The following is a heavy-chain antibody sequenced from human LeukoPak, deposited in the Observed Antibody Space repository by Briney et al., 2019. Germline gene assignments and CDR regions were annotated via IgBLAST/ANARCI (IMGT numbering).Heavy chain of an antibody. V-gene: IGHV3-72*01. CDR3: GRSGRYRPSDL. Sequence: GGSLRLSCAASGFILSDHYIDWVRQAPGKGLEWVGRTRNKANSYTTEYAAPVKGRFTISRDDPKNLLYLQMNSLKSEDTAVYYCGRSGRYRPSDLWGQGTLVTVSS. CDR1: GFILSDHY. D-gene: IGHD1-26*01. J-gene: IGHJ5*02. CDR2: TRNKANSYTT.